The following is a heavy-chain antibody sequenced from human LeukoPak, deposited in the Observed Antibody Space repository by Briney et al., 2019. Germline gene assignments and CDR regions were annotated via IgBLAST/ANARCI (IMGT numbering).Heavy chain of an antibody. J-gene: IGHJ3*02. Sequence: SETLSLTCAVYGRSFSGYYWSWIRQPPGKGLEWIGEINHSGSTNYNPSLKSRVTISVDTSKNQFPLKLSSVTAADTAVYYRARGRGWVAFDIWGQGTMVTVSS. CDR2: INHSGST. CDR3: ARGRGWVAFDI. CDR1: GRSFSGYY. V-gene: IGHV4-34*01. D-gene: IGHD3-10*01.